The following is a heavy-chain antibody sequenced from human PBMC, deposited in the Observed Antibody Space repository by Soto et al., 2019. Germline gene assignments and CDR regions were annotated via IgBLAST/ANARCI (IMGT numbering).Heavy chain of an antibody. D-gene: IGHD3-10*01. Sequence: KPGGSLRLSCAASGFTFSDYYMSWIRQAPGKGLEWVSYISSSGSTIYYADSVKGRFTISRDNAKNSLYLQMNSLRAEDTAVYYCAREGGRWFGELDPLNYYGMDVWGQGTTVTVSS. J-gene: IGHJ6*02. CDR2: ISSSGSTI. CDR3: AREGGRWFGELDPLNYYGMDV. V-gene: IGHV3-11*01. CDR1: GFTFSDYY.